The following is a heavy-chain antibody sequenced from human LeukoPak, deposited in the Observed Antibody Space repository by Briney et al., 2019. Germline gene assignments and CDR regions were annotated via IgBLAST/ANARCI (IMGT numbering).Heavy chain of an antibody. CDR3: ARARIAVAGTGWFDP. V-gene: IGHV1-2*02. Sequence: ASVKVSCKASGYTFTGYYMHWVRQAPGQGLEWMGWINPNSGGTNYAQKFQGRVTMARDTSISTAYMELSRLRSDDTAVYYCARARIAVAGTGWFDPWGQGTLVTVSS. CDR2: INPNSGGT. CDR1: GYTFTGYY. D-gene: IGHD6-19*01. J-gene: IGHJ5*02.